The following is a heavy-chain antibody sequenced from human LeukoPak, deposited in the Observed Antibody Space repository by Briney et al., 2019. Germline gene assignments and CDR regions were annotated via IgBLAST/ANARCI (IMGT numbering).Heavy chain of an antibody. Sequence: PSETLSLTCTVSGGSISSYYWSWIRQPPGKGLEWIGYIYYSRSTNYNPSLKGRVTISVDTSKNQFSLKLSSVTAADTAVYYCARVGATTYFDYWGQGTLVTVSS. CDR1: GGSISSYY. J-gene: IGHJ4*02. D-gene: IGHD1-26*01. V-gene: IGHV4-59*12. CDR3: ARVGATTYFDY. CDR2: IYYSRST.